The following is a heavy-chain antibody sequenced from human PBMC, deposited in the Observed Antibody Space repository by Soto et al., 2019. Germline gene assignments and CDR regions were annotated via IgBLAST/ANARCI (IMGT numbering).Heavy chain of an antibody. CDR2: INHSGST. CDR1: GGSFSGYY. J-gene: IGHJ4*02. V-gene: IGHV4-34*01. Sequence: QVQLQQWGAGLLKPSETLSLTCAVYGGSFSGYYWTWIRQPPGTGLEWIGEINHSGSTNYIPCLKTRCTISVYTSKNQFSLNLTSVTAAGTDVYYCARDKITGLFDYWGQGTLVTVSS. D-gene: IGHD2-8*02. CDR3: ARDKITGLFDY.